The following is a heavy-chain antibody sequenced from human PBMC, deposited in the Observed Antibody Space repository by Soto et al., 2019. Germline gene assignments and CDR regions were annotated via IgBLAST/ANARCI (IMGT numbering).Heavy chain of an antibody. CDR1: GFTFITDG. J-gene: IGHJ4*02. D-gene: IGHD3-22*01. V-gene: IGHV3-30*18. CDR2: ISYDGGSK. CDR3: AKEQLAMTVVVADYFDS. Sequence: PGGSLRLSCAASGFTFITDGIHWVRQAPGKGLEWVALISYDGGSKYYGDSVKGRFIISRDNSHNTVSLQMNSLRADDTAVYFCAKEQLAMTVVVADYFDSWGQGTLVTVSS.